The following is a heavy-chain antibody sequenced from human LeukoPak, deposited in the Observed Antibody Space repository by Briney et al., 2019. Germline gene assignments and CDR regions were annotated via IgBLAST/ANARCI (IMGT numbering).Heavy chain of an antibody. D-gene: IGHD3-9*01. J-gene: IGHJ4*02. CDR1: GGSISSSSYY. V-gene: IGHV4-39*01. Sequence: RTSETLSLTCTVSGGSISSSSYYWGWIRQPPGKGLEWIGSIYYSGSTYYNPSLKSRVTISVDTSKNQFSLKLSSVTAADTAVYYCASLPVHILTGYWASLRYWGQGTLVTVSS. CDR2: IYYSGST. CDR3: ASLPVHILTGYWASLRY.